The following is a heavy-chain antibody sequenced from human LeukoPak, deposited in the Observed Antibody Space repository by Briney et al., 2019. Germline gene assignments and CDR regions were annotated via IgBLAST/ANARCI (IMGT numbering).Heavy chain of an antibody. CDR1: GYTFTGYY. J-gene: IGHJ5*02. CDR3: ARLSSHYGDYKVDP. V-gene: IGHV1-8*02. Sequence: AASVKVSCKASGYTFTGYYMHWVRQATGQGLEWMGWMDPHSGNTGYAQKFQGRVTMTRNTSISTAYMELSSLRSEDTAVYYCARLSSHYGDYKVDPWGQGTLVTVSS. D-gene: IGHD4-17*01. CDR2: MDPHSGNT.